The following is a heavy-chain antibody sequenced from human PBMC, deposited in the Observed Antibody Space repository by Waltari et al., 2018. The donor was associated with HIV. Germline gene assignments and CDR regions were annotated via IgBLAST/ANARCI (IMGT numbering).Heavy chain of an antibody. D-gene: IGHD5-12*01. Sequence: QLQLQQWGAGLLKPSETLSLTCAVYGEPFDGYYWSWIRQPPGKRLEWMGEINHRRNTNYNPSLKSRLTMSVDASKNQFSLNLNSVTAADTVVYYCARRALWLRPVYYFDYWGQGALVTVSS. CDR1: GEPFDGYY. J-gene: IGHJ4*02. CDR2: INHRRNT. V-gene: IGHV4-34*01. CDR3: ARRALWLRPVYYFDY.